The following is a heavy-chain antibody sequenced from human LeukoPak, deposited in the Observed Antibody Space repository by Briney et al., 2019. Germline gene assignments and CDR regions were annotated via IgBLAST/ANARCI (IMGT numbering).Heavy chain of an antibody. V-gene: IGHV3-30*02. J-gene: IGHJ1*01. CDR2: IRYDGSNK. Sequence: PGGSLRLSCETSGFTFSSYWMTWVRQAPGKGLEWVAFIRYDGSNKYYADSVKGRFTISRDNSKNTLYLQMNSLRAEDTAVYYCAKDPSPSRAEYFQHWGQGTLVTVSS. CDR3: AKDPSPSRAEYFQH. CDR1: GFTFSSYW.